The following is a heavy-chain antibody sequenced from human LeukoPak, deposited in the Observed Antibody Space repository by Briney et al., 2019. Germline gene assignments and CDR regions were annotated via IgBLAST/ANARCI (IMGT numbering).Heavy chain of an antibody. V-gene: IGHV1-69*01. D-gene: IGHD6-13*01. CDR1: GGTFSSYA. Sequence: SVKVSCKASGGTFSSYAISWVRQAPGQGLEWMGGIIPIFGTANYAQKFQGRVTITADESTSTAYMELSSLRSEDTAVYYCARSIAAAGAGFFDYWGQGTLVTVSS. CDR2: IIPIFGTA. CDR3: ARSIAAAGAGFFDY. J-gene: IGHJ4*02.